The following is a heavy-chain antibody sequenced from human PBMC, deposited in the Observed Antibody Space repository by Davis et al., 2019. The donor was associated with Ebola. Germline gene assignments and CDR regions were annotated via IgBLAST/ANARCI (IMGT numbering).Heavy chain of an antibody. CDR3: TRQSEVVLMVYANQRPYGMDV. CDR2: IRSKANSYAT. CDR1: GFTFSGSA. V-gene: IGHV3-73*01. D-gene: IGHD2-8*01. Sequence: PGGSLRLSCAASGFTFSGSAMHWVRQASGKGLEWVGRIRSKANSYATAYAASVKGRFTISRDDSKNTAYLQMNSLKTEDTAVYYCTRQSEVVLMVYANQRPYGMDVWGQGTTVTVSS. J-gene: IGHJ6*02.